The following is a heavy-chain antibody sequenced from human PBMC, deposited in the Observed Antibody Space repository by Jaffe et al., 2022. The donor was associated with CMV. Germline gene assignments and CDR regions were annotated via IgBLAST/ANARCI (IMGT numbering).Heavy chain of an antibody. D-gene: IGHD3-3*01. CDR3: ARRGYDFWSGYLYYYYMDV. Sequence: EVQLVESGGGLVQPGGSLRLSCAASGFTFSSYWMHWVRQAPGKGLVWVSRINSDGSSTSYADSVKGRFTISRDNAKNTLYLQMNSLRAEDTAVYYCARRGYDFWSGYLYYYYMDVWGKGTTVTVSS. V-gene: IGHV3-74*01. CDR1: GFTFSSYW. J-gene: IGHJ6*03. CDR2: INSDGSST.